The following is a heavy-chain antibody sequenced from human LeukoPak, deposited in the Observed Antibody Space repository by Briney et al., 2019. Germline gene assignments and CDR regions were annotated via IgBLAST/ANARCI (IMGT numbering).Heavy chain of an antibody. CDR1: GFTFSSYA. D-gene: IGHD1-26*01. CDR2: ISGSGGGT. Sequence: SGGSLRLSCAASGFTFSSYAMSWVRQAPGKGLEWVTAISGSGGGTYYADSVKGRFTISRDNSKNTMYLQMNSLRAEDTAVYYCARDYGGSYSRTEYYFHYWGQGTLVTVSS. V-gene: IGHV3-23*01. CDR3: ARDYGGSYSRTEYYFHY. J-gene: IGHJ4*02.